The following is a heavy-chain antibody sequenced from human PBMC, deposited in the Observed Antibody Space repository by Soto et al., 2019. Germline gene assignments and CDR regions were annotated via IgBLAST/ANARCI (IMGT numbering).Heavy chain of an antibody. CDR3: ARKGTYYYYGMDV. CDR1: GGTFSSCS. D-gene: IGHD1-1*01. J-gene: IGHJ6*02. V-gene: IGHV1-69*13. Sequence: ASVNVSCKPSGGTFSSCSISWVRQAPGQGLEWMGGIIPIFGTANYAQKFQGRVTITADESTSTAYMELSSLRSEDTAVYYCARKGTYYYYGMDVWGQGTTVTVSS. CDR2: IIPIFGTA.